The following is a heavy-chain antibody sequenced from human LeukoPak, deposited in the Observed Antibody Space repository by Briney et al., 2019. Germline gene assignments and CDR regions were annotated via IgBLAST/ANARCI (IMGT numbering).Heavy chain of an antibody. D-gene: IGHD5-18*01. CDR3: AGGGYSYGPTYYYGMDV. V-gene: IGHV3-66*01. CDR1: GFTVSSNY. Sequence: GGSLRLSCAASGFTVSSNYMSWVRQAPGKGLEWVSVIYSDGTTYYAASVKGRFTISRDNAKNSLYLQMNSLRAEDTAVYYCAGGGYSYGPTYYYGMDVWGQGTTVTVSS. CDR2: IYSDGTT. J-gene: IGHJ6*02.